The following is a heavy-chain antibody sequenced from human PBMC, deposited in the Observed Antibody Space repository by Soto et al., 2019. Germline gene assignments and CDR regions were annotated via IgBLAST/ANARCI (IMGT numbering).Heavy chain of an antibody. D-gene: IGHD5-18*01. CDR1: GFTFSSYW. CDR3: ARGGAHTAMANEY. J-gene: IGHJ4*02. CDR2: ISFDGSTT. Sequence: GGSLRLSCAASGFTFSSYWMHWVRQASGKGLVWVSRISFDGSTTTYADSVKGRFTISRDNAKNTLYLQMNSLRAEDTAVYYCARGGAHTAMANEYWGQGALVTVSS. V-gene: IGHV3-74*01.